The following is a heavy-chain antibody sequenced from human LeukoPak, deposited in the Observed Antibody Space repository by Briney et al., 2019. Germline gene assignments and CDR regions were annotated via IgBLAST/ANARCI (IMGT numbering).Heavy chain of an antibody. Sequence: ASVKVSCKASGYTFTGYYMHWVRQAPGQGLEWMGRINPNSGGTNYAQKFQGRVTMTRDTYISTAYMELSRLRSDDTAVYYCARGTPDYDSSGEVAYWGQGTLVTVSS. CDR2: INPNSGGT. V-gene: IGHV1-2*06. CDR3: ARGTPDYDSSGEVAY. D-gene: IGHD3-22*01. CDR1: GYTFTGYY. J-gene: IGHJ4*02.